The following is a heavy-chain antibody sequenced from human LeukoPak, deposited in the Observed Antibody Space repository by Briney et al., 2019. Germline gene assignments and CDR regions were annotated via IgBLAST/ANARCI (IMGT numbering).Heavy chain of an antibody. CDR3: AKGVTMVRGVTFDY. Sequence: GGSLRLSCAASGFTFSSYAMSWVRQARGKALECGSSISGSGGSTYYADSVKGRFTISRDNSKNTLYLQMNSLRAEDTAVYYCAKGVTMVRGVTFDYWGQGTLVTVSS. CDR2: ISGSGGST. V-gene: IGHV3-23*01. D-gene: IGHD3-10*01. CDR1: GFTFSSYA. J-gene: IGHJ4*02.